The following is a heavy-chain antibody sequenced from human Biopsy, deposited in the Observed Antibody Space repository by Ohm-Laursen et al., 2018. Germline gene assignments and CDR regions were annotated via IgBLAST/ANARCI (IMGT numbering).Heavy chain of an antibody. CDR2: IYYSGTT. D-gene: IGHD2/OR15-2a*01. CDR1: GGSISSYY. CDR3: ARATNSTGWPYYYFYGMDV. Sequence: TLSLTCTVSGGSISSYYWNWIRQPPGKGLEWIGYIYYSGTTDYSPSLKGRVTISVDTSKNQFSLRLNSVTAADTAVYYCARATNSTGWPYYYFYGMDVWGQGTTVTVSS. V-gene: IGHV4-59*01. J-gene: IGHJ6*02.